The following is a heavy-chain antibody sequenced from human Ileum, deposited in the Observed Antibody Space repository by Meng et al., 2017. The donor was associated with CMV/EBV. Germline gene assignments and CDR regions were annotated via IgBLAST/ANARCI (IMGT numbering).Heavy chain of an antibody. J-gene: IGHJ4*02. CDR1: GFTFSSLA. D-gene: IGHD6-13*01. CDR2: ISYDGSNK. CDR3: AREGAKGLYSSSWTGY. V-gene: IGHV3-30*04. Sequence: SGFTFSSLARHWVRQAPGKGLEWVAVISYDGSNKYYADSVKGRFTISRDNSKNTLYLQMNSLRAEDTAVYYCAREGAKGLYSSSWTGYWGQGTLVTVSS.